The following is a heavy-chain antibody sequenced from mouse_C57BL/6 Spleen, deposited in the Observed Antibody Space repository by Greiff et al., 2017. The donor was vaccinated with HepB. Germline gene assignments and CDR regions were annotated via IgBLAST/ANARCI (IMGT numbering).Heavy chain of an antibody. D-gene: IGHD3-3*01. CDR2: ISDGGSYT. J-gene: IGHJ3*01. CDR3: ARDEGDVGFAY. V-gene: IGHV5-4*01. Sequence: EVKVEESGGGLVKPGGSLKLSCAASGFTFSSYAMSWVRQTPEKWLEWVATISDGGSYTYYPDNVKGRFPISRDNAKNNLYLQMSHLKSEDTAMYYCARDEGDVGFAYWGQGTLVTVSA. CDR1: GFTFSSYA.